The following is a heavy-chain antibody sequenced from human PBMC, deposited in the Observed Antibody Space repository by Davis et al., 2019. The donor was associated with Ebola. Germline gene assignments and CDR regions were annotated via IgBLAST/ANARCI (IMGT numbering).Heavy chain of an antibody. J-gene: IGHJ6*04. Sequence: GESLKISCAASGFTFSSYDMHWVRQATGKGLEWVSAIGTAGDTYYPGSVKGRFTISRENAKNSLYLQMNSLRAEDTAVYYCAKGSVTIFGVAPDYYGMDVWGKGTTVTVSS. CDR1: GFTFSSYD. CDR3: AKGSVTIFGVAPDYYGMDV. D-gene: IGHD3-3*01. CDR2: IGTAGDT. V-gene: IGHV3-13*01.